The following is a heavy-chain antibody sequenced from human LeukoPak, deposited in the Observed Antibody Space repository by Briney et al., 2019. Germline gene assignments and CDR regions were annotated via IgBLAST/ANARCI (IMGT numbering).Heavy chain of an antibody. J-gene: IGHJ4*02. D-gene: IGHD5-18*01. Sequence: SETLSLTCTVSGGSISSGGYFWNWIRQLPGKGLEWIGYIYSSGSTYNPSLKSRVIISLDTSKNQFSLKLDSVTAADTAVYYCARGGEKTAMVTSWGQGTLVTVSS. CDR3: ARGGEKTAMVTS. CDR2: IYSSGST. CDR1: GGSISSGGYF. V-gene: IGHV4-31*03.